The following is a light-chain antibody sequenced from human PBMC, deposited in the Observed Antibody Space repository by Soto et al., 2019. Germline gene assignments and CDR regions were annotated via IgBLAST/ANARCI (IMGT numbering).Light chain of an antibody. J-gene: IGKJ5*01. Sequence: EIVMTQSPATLSVSPGERATFSCRSSQSVSSNLAWYQQKPGQAPRLLIYGASTRATGIPARFSGSGSGTDFTLTISSLEPEDFATYYCQQVNSFSSTTFGQGTRLEIK. CDR1: QSVSSN. CDR2: GAS. CDR3: QQVNSFSSTT. V-gene: IGKV3-15*01.